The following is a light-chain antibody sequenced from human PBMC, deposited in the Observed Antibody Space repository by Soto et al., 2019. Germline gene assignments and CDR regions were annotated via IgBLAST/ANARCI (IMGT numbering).Light chain of an antibody. CDR2: DAS. V-gene: IGKV1-5*01. CDR3: QQYNSSSG. CDR1: QSISSW. J-gene: IGKJ4*01. Sequence: DIQMTQSPSTLSASVGDRVTITCRASQSISSWLAWYQQKPGKAPKLLIYDASSLESGVPSRFSGSGSGTEFTLTISSLQPDDFATYYCQQYNSSSGFGGGTKVDI.